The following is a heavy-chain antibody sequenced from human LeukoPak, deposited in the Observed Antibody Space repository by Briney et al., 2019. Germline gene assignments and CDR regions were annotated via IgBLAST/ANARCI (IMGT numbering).Heavy chain of an antibody. D-gene: IGHD3-3*01. J-gene: IGHJ6*02. V-gene: IGHV1-69*13. CDR2: IIPIFGTA. CDR3: ARGSAPQLRFHYYYYGMDV. Sequence: EASVKVSCKASGGTFSSYAISWVRQAPGQGLEWMGGIIPIFGTANYAQKFQGRVTITADESTSTAYMELSSLRSEDTAVYYCARGSAPQLRFHYYYYGMDVWGQGTTLTVSS. CDR1: GGTFSSYA.